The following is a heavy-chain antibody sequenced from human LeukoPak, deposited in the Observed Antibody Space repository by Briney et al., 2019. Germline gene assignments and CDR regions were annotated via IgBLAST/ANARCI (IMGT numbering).Heavy chain of an antibody. CDR2: VSQSGVT. CDR1: GFTFSSYA. D-gene: IGHD4-11*01. Sequence: GSLRLSCAASGFTFSSYAMSWVRQAPGKGLEWIGEVSQSGVTNYSPSLKSRVIISLDTSKNQFSLTLTPLAAADTAIYYCARQKPSTFRQYGRGRPFDYWGQGTLVTVSS. J-gene: IGHJ4*02. CDR3: ARQKPSTFRQYGRGRPFDY. V-gene: IGHV4-34*01.